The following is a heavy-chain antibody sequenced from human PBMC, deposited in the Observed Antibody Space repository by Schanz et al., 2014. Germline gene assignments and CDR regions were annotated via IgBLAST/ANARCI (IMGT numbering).Heavy chain of an antibody. Sequence: EVQLVESGGGLIQPGGSLRLSCLASGFAFSSYGMNWLRQAPGKGLVWVSRIKSDGSSTSYADSVKGRFTISRDNAKNTLYLQMNSLRAEDTTVYYCARPALWFGDSYFATWGQGTLVTGSS. V-gene: IGHV3-74*02. CDR2: IKSDGSST. J-gene: IGHJ5*02. CDR3: ARPALWFGDSYFAT. CDR1: GFAFSSYG. D-gene: IGHD3-10*01.